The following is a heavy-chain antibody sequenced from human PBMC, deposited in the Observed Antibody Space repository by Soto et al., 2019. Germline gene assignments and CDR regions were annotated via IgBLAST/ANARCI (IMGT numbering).Heavy chain of an antibody. V-gene: IGHV3-30*18. J-gene: IGHJ4*01. Sequence: HVQLVESGGGVVQPGRSLRLSCAVSGFNFSRYGMHGVRQAPGKGLEWVAVISYDGSHKASADSVKGRFAIYRDNSKNTLFLQRNSLRVEYTAVYYCEKDLVKTSSWPADWGHGTLVPVSA. CDR1: GFNFSRYG. CDR2: ISYDGSHK. CDR3: EKDLVKTSSWPAD. D-gene: IGHD2-2*01.